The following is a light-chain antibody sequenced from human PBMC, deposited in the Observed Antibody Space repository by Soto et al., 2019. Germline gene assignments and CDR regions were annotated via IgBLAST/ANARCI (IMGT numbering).Light chain of an antibody. CDR2: DAS. Sequence: EIVLTQSPATLSLSPGERATLSCRASQSVSSYLAWYQQKPGQAPSLLIYDASNRATGIPARFSGSGSGTDFTLTISSLEPEDFAVYYCQQRSNWPQLTFGGGTKVEI. CDR3: QQRSNWPQLT. J-gene: IGKJ4*01. CDR1: QSVSSY. V-gene: IGKV3-11*01.